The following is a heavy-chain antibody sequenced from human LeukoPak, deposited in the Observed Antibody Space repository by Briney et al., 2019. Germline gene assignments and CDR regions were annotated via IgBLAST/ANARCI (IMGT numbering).Heavy chain of an antibody. CDR3: ARARVVPAAKVEGNYYYYMDV. Sequence: PSETLSLTCAVYGGSFSGYYWSWIRQPPGKGLEWIGEINHSGSTNYNPSLKSRVTISVDTSKNQFSLKLSSVTAADTAVYYCARARVVPAAKVEGNYYYYMDVWGKGTTVTVSS. CDR2: INHSGST. J-gene: IGHJ6*03. V-gene: IGHV4-34*01. CDR1: GGSFSGYY. D-gene: IGHD2-2*01.